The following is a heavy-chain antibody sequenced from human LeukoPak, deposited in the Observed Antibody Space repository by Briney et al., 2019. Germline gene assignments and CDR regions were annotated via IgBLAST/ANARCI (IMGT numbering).Heavy chain of an antibody. J-gene: IGHJ4*02. CDR1: GGSFSGYY. CDR2: IKHSGST. Sequence: SETLSLTCAVYGGSFSGYYWSWIRQPPGKGLEWIGEIKHSGSTNYNPSLKSRVTISVDTSKNQFSLKLSSVTAADTAVYYCARGGGAYYDFWSGYYPLDYWGQGTLVTVSS. D-gene: IGHD3-3*01. V-gene: IGHV4-34*01. CDR3: ARGGGAYYDFWSGYYPLDY.